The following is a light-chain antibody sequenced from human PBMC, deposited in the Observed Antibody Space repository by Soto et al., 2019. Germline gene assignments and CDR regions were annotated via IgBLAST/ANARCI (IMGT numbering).Light chain of an antibody. CDR1: QDINIY. Sequence: DIQMTQSPSSLFASVGDRVTITCQATQDINIYLNWYQQKPGKAPNLLIYDAFNFEIGVTSRFSGSGSGTHFTFTISSLQTEDIGTYYCQQYDILPITFGRGTRLEIK. CDR2: DAF. V-gene: IGKV1-33*01. J-gene: IGKJ5*01. CDR3: QQYDILPIT.